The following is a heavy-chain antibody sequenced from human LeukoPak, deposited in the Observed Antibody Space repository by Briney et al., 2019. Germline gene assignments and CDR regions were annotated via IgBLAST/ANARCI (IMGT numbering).Heavy chain of an antibody. CDR1: VGSISSGGYY. D-gene: IGHD6-19*01. Sequence: TLSLTCTVSVGSISSGGYYWSWIRQHPGKGLEWIGYIYYSGSTYYNPSLKSRVTISVDTSKNQFSLKLSSVTAADTDVYYCARGPIAVAGLDYWGQGTLVTVSS. CDR2: IYYSGST. J-gene: IGHJ4*02. V-gene: IGHV4-31*03. CDR3: ARGPIAVAGLDY.